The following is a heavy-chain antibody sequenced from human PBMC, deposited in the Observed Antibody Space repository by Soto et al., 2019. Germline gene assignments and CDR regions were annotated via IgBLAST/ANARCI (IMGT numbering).Heavy chain of an antibody. CDR2: ISSSSSYI. J-gene: IGHJ3*02. V-gene: IGHV3-21*01. Sequence: GGSLRLSCAASGFTFSSYSMNWVRQAPGKGLEWVSSISSSSSYIYYADSVKGRFTISRDNAKNSLYLQMNSLRAEDTAVYYCARDQTKQWLVSNAFDIWGQGTMVTVSS. CDR3: ARDQTKQWLVSNAFDI. D-gene: IGHD6-19*01. CDR1: GFTFSSYS.